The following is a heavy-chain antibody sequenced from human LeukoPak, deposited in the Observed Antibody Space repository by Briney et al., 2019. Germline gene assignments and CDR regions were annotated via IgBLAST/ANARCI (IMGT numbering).Heavy chain of an antibody. D-gene: IGHD3-10*01. CDR1: GFTFSSYW. CDR2: LNQDGSER. Sequence: GGSLRLSCAASGFTFSSYWMSWVRQTPGKGLEWVAHLNQDGSERYYVDSVKGRFTISRENAKNSLYLQMNSLRAEDTAVYYCAKCGSGSNFDYWGQGILVTISS. V-gene: IGHV3-7*02. J-gene: IGHJ4*02. CDR3: AKCGSGSNFDY.